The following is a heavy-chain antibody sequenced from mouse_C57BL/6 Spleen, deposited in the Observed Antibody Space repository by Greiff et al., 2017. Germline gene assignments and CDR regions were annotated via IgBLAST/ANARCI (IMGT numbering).Heavy chain of an antibody. D-gene: IGHD1-1*01. CDR3: VRPHYYGSDWYFDV. CDR1: GFSFNTYA. V-gene: IGHV10-1*01. CDR2: IRSKSNNYAT. J-gene: IGHJ1*03. Sequence: EVKLMESGGGLVQPKGSLKLSCAASGFSFNTYAMNWVRQAPGKGLEWVARIRSKSNNYATYYADSVKDRFTISRDDSESMLYLQMNNLKTEDTAMYYCVRPHYYGSDWYFDVWGTGTTVTVSS.